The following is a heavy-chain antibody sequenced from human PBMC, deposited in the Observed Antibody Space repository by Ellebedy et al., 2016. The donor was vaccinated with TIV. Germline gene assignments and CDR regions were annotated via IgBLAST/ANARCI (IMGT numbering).Heavy chain of an antibody. CDR3: ARGSSGGWNFPRY. CDR1: NGSFSGYY. CDR2: INLGGRT. V-gene: IGHV4-34*01. D-gene: IGHD1-7*01. J-gene: IGHJ4*02. Sequence: SETLSLTCGVFNGSFSGYYWSWIRQSPTKGLEWIGEINLGGRTNYNPSLKSRVIISIDTSKNQFSLRMISVTAAVTAVYYCARGSSGGWNFPRYWGRGLPVTVSS.